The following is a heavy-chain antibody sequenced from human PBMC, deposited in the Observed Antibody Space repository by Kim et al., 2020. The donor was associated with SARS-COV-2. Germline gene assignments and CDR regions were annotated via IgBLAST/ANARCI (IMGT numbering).Heavy chain of an antibody. CDR2: MNPNSGNT. J-gene: IGHJ5*02. CDR1: GYSFTSYD. D-gene: IGHD3-10*01. V-gene: IGHV1-8*01. CDR3: ARGRRGRLWFGELLYTGETKWFDP. Sequence: ASVKVSCKASGYSFTSYDINWVRQATGQGLEWMGWMNPNSGNTGYAQKFQGRVTMTRNTSISTAYMELSSLRSEDTAVYYCARGRRGRLWFGELLYTGETKWFDPWGQGTLVTVSS.